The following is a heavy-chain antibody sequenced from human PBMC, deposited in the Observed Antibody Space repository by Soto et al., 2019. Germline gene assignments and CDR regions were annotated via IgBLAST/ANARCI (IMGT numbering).Heavy chain of an antibody. V-gene: IGHV1-69*01. CDR1: GGTFNNLA. J-gene: IGHJ2*01. CDR2: IIPMFGST. CDR3: ARGGLMGNWYFAL. Sequence: QVQLVQSGAEVKKPGSSVKLSCNAAGGTFNNLAVSWVRQAPGQGLEWMGEIIPMFGSTNYAQRFQGRVTITADESRSIAYMYLSSLRSDDTAIYDCARGGLMGNWYFALWGRGTLVTVSS. D-gene: IGHD2-21*02.